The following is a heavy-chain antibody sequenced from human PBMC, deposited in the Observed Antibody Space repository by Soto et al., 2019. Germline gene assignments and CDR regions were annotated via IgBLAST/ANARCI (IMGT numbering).Heavy chain of an antibody. CDR3: AKISSSWYPRAYYYYGMDV. J-gene: IGHJ6*02. D-gene: IGHD6-13*01. CDR2: ISGSGGST. CDR1: GFTFSSYA. Sequence: EVQLLESGGGLVQPGGSLRLSCAASGFTFSSYAMSWVRQAPGKGLEWVSAISGSGGSTYYADSVKGRFTISRDSSKNTLYLQMNSLRAEDTAVYYCAKISSSWYPRAYYYYGMDVWGQGTTVTVSS. V-gene: IGHV3-23*01.